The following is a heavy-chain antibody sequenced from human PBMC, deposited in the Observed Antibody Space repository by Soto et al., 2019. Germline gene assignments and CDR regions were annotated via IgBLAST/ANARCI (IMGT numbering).Heavy chain of an antibody. CDR2: ISYDGSNK. Sequence: GGSLRLSCAASGFTFSSYGMHWVRQAPGKGLEWVAVISYDGSNKYYADSVKGRFTISRDNSKNTLYLQMNSLRAEDTAVYYCAKDRTGTCPFDYWGQGTLVTVSS. V-gene: IGHV3-30*18. CDR1: GFTFSSYG. J-gene: IGHJ4*02. D-gene: IGHD1-1*01. CDR3: AKDRTGTCPFDY.